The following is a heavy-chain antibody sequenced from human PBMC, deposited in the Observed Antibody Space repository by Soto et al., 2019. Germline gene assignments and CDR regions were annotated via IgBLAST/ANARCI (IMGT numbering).Heavy chain of an antibody. D-gene: IGHD6-13*01. CDR2: IYYSGGT. CDR3: ARLVQLLQGRWFDP. V-gene: IGHV4-30-4*01. J-gene: IGHJ5*02. CDR1: GGSISSGDYY. Sequence: QVQLQESGPGLVKPSQTLSLTCTVSGGSISSGDYYWSWIRQPPGKGLEWIGYIYYSGGTHYNPSPKCRITISVDPSQNQFSLKLSSVTAADTAVYYCARLVQLLQGRWFDPWGQGPLVTVSS.